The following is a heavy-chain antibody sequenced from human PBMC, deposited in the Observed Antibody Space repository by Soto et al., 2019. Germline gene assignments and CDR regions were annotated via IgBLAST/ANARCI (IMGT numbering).Heavy chain of an antibody. V-gene: IGHV3-74*01. Sequence: GGSLRLSCAASGFTFSSYWMHWVRQAPGKGLVWVSRINSDGSSTSYADSVKGRFTISRDNAKNTLYLQMNSLRAEDTAVYYCARVRMVRGVIKGYYMDVWGKGTTVTVSS. CDR2: INSDGSST. J-gene: IGHJ6*03. CDR1: GFTFSSYW. CDR3: ARVRMVRGVIKGYYMDV. D-gene: IGHD3-10*01.